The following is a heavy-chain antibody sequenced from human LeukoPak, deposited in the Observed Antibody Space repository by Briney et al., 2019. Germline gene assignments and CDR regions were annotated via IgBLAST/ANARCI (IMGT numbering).Heavy chain of an antibody. CDR3: ARDRGGNSWYNWYDA. V-gene: IGHV4-4*07. J-gene: IGHJ5*02. Sequence: SETLSLTCTVSGDSITTNHWSWIRQPAGKGLEWISRIRFNGNTDYNPSLKSRLTTSIGTPRNQFSLKLHSVTAADTAVYYCARDRGGNSWYNWYDAWGQGTLVTVSS. D-gene: IGHD2/OR15-2a*01. CDR1: GDSITTNH. CDR2: IRFNGNT.